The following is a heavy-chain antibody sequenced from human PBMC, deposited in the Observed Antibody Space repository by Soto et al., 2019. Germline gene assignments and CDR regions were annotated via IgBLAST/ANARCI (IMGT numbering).Heavy chain of an antibody. V-gene: IGHV3-33*01. D-gene: IGHD1-1*01. J-gene: IGHJ6*02. CDR2: IYYDGSDK. Sequence: QVQLVESGGGVVQPGRSLRLSCAASGFTFSTYGMHWVRQAPGKGLEWVAVIYYDGSDKFYADSVKGRFTISRDNSKNTLYIQRNCLRAEDTTVYHCARDRTWNYYGMDVWGQGTTVTVSS. CDR1: GFTFSTYG. CDR3: ARDRTWNYYGMDV.